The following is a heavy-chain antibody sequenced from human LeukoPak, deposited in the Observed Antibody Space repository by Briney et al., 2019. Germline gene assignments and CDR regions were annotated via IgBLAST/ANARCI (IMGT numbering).Heavy chain of an antibody. Sequence: SETLSLTCTVSGGSISSYYWSWIRQPPGKGLEWIGYIYYSGSTNYNPSLKSRVTISVDTSKNQFSLKLSSVTAADTAVYYCAREYSSSWVGGDAGAFDIWGQGTMVTVSS. CDR2: IYYSGST. V-gene: IGHV4-59*01. CDR1: GGSISSYY. J-gene: IGHJ3*02. CDR3: AREYSSSWVGGDAGAFDI. D-gene: IGHD6-6*01.